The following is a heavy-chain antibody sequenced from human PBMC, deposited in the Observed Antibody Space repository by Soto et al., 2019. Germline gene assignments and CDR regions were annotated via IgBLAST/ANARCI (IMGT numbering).Heavy chain of an antibody. Sequence: GGSLRLSCAASGFTFSSYSMNWVRQAPGKGLEWVSYISSSSSTIYYADSVKGRFTISRDNAKNSLYLQMNSLRAEDTAVYYCAVVPAANGHYGMDVWGQGTTVTSP. CDR1: GFTFSSYS. V-gene: IGHV3-48*01. J-gene: IGHJ6*02. CDR3: AVVPAANGHYGMDV. D-gene: IGHD2-2*01. CDR2: ISSSSSTI.